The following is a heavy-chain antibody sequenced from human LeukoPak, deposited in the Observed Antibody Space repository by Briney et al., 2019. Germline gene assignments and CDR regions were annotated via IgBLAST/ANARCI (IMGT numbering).Heavy chain of an antibody. CDR3: ARETGSGSYYVNYYYYYGMDV. V-gene: IGHV3-48*02. Sequence: GGSLRLSCAASGFTFSSYSMNWVRQAPGKGLEWVSYVSSSSSTIYYADSVKGRFTISRDNAKNSLYLQMSSLRDEDTAVYYCARETGSGSYYVNYYYYYGMDVWGQGTTVTVSS. CDR2: VSSSSSTI. J-gene: IGHJ6*02. CDR1: GFTFSSYS. D-gene: IGHD3-10*01.